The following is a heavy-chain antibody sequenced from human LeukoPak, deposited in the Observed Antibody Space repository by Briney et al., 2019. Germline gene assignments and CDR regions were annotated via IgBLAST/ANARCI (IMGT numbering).Heavy chain of an antibody. J-gene: IGHJ4*02. Sequence: GGSLRLSCAASGFTFSSYAMHWVRQAPGTGLEWVSMIFAAGNTYYADSVEGRFTISRDNSKNTLYLQMSSLRVEDTAVYYCAKNGPGGYYFENWGQGTLVTVSS. CDR1: GFTFSSYA. CDR2: IFAAGNT. V-gene: IGHV3-53*01. CDR3: AKNGPGGYYFEN. D-gene: IGHD3-16*01.